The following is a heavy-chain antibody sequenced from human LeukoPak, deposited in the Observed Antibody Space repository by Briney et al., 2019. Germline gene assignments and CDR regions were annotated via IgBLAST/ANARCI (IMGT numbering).Heavy chain of an antibody. V-gene: IGHV1-18*01. Sequence: ASVKVSCKASGFTFITYGFGWVRQAPGQGLEWMGWISAYDGDTKYAQNPQGRVTMTTDTSTSTAYMELRSLRSDDTAVYYCAREVSGTYYPAGVGWLDPWGQGTRVTVSS. CDR2: ISAYDGDT. J-gene: IGHJ5*02. CDR3: AREVSGTYYPAGVGWLDP. D-gene: IGHD3-10*01. CDR1: GFTFITYG.